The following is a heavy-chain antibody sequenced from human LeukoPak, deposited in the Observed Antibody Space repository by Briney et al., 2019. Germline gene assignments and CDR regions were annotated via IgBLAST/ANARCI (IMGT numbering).Heavy chain of an antibody. J-gene: IGHJ4*02. CDR3: TTDVPYYYDSNPLDY. D-gene: IGHD3-22*01. Sequence: GGSLRLSCVASGFTFTNAWMTWVRQAPGKGLEWVGGIKRKSDGGTTDYAAPVKGRFAISRDDTKNTLYLQMNSLKNEDTALYYCTTDVPYYYDSNPLDYWGRGTLVTVSS. CDR1: GFTFTNAW. V-gene: IGHV3-15*01. CDR2: IKRKSDGGTT.